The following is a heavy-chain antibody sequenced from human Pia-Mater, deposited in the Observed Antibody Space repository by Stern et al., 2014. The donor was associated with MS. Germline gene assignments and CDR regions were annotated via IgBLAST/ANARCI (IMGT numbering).Heavy chain of an antibody. CDR1: GFTFSSYW. Sequence: EVQLLESGGGLVQPGGSLRLSCAASGFTFSSYWMSWVRQAPGQGLEWVANIKQDGSEKYYGDSVKGRFTISRDNAKNSLYLQMNSLRAEDTAVYYCARGRRDNNWFDPWGQGTLVTVSS. V-gene: IGHV3-7*01. J-gene: IGHJ5*02. CDR2: IKQDGSEK. D-gene: IGHD2-21*01. CDR3: ARGRRDNNWFDP.